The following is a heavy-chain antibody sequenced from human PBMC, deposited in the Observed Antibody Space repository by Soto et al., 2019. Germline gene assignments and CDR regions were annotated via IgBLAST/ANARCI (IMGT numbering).Heavy chain of an antibody. J-gene: IGHJ5*02. CDR2: IIPILGIA. D-gene: IGHD1-1*01. V-gene: IGHV1-69*04. CDR3: ARDQSWHDLVWWFDP. CDR1: GGTFGSYT. Sequence: SVKVSCKASGGTFGSYTISWVRQAPGQGLEWMGRIIPILGIANYAQKFQGRVTITADKSTSTAYMELNSLTSEDTAVYYCARDQSWHDLVWWFDPWGQGTLVTVSS.